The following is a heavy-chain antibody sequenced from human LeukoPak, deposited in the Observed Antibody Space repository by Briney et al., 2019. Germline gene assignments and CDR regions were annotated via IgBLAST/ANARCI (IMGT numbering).Heavy chain of an antibody. CDR1: GFTFSDYY. CDR2: ISSSGSTI. D-gene: IGHD3-22*01. J-gene: IGHJ4*02. CDR3: ARDRRYYDSSGYYPYLDY. V-gene: IGHV3-11*04. Sequence: GGSLRLSCAASGFTFSDYYMSWIRQAPGKGLEWVSYISSSGSTIYYADSVKGRFTISRDNAKNSLYLQMNSLRAEDTAVYYCARDRRYYDSSGYYPYLDYWGQGTLVTVSS.